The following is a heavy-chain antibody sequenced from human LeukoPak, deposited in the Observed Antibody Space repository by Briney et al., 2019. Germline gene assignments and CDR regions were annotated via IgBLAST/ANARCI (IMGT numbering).Heavy chain of an antibody. CDR3: ASGDPDLYYMDV. CDR2: IIPILGIA. J-gene: IGHJ6*03. Sequence: GASVKVSCKASGGTFSSYAISWVRQAPGQGLEWMGRIIPILGIANYAQKFQGRVTITADKSTSTAYMELSSLRSEDTAVYYCASGDPDLYYMDVWGKGTTVTVSS. V-gene: IGHV1-69*04. CDR1: GGTFSSYA. D-gene: IGHD7-27*01.